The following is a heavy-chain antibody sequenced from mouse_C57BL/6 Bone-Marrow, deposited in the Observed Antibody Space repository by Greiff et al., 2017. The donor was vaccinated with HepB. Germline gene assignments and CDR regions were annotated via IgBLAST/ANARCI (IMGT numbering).Heavy chain of an antibody. Sequence: VQLKESGAELARPGASVKLSCKASGYTFTSYGISWVKQRTGQGLEWIGEIYPRSGNTYYNEKFKGKATLTADKSSSTAYMELRSLTSEDSAVYFCARRGQGWFAYWGQGTLVTVSA. J-gene: IGHJ3*01. CDR1: GYTFTSYG. D-gene: IGHD6-1*01. CDR2: IYPRSGNT. V-gene: IGHV1-81*01. CDR3: ARRGQGWFAY.